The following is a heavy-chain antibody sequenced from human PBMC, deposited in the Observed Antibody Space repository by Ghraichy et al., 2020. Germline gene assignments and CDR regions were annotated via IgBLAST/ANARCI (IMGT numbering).Heavy chain of an antibody. CDR3: ARDTSSGSPSAYYGMDV. D-gene: IGHD6-19*01. Sequence: SETLSLTCTVSGGSISSSSYYWGWIRQPPGKGLEWIGSIYYSGSTYYNPSLKSRVTISVDTSKNQFSLKLSSVTAADTAVYYCARDTSSGSPSAYYGMDVWGQGTTVTVSS. CDR2: IYYSGST. CDR1: GGSISSSSYY. J-gene: IGHJ6*02. V-gene: IGHV4-39*07.